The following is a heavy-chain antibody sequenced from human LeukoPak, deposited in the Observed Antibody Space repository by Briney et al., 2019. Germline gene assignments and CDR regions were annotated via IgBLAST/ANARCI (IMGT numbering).Heavy chain of an antibody. CDR3: ARASGHYYYYYMDV. D-gene: IGHD1-26*01. J-gene: IGHJ6*03. CDR2: ISAYNGDT. V-gene: IGHV1-18*01. Sequence: ASVKVSCKASGYTFSSYGINWVRQAPGEGLEWMGWISAYNGDTIYAQKFQGRVTMTADTSTNTAYMDLRSLRSDDTAVYYCARASGHYYYYYMDVWAKGTTVTISS. CDR1: GYTFSSYG.